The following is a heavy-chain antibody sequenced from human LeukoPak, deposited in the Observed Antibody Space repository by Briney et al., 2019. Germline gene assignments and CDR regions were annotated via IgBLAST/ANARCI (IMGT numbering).Heavy chain of an antibody. Sequence: SETLSLTCAVYGGSFSSYYWGWIRQPPGKGLEWIGSIYYSGSTYYNPSLKSRVTISVDTSKNQFSLKLSSVTAADTAVYYCARSGEGGYFEYYFDYWGQGTLVTVSS. J-gene: IGHJ4*02. D-gene: IGHD3-9*01. V-gene: IGHV4-39*01. CDR3: ARSGEGGYFEYYFDY. CDR2: IYYSGST. CDR1: GGSFSSYY.